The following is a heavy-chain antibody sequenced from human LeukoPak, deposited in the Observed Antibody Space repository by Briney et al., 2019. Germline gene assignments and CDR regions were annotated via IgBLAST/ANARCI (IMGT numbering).Heavy chain of an antibody. CDR2: IYYSGST. D-gene: IGHD6-13*01. CDR1: GGSISSYY. V-gene: IGHV4-59*01. Sequence: SETLSLTCTVSGGSISSYYWSWIRQPPGKGLEWIGYIYYSGSTNYNPSLKSRVTISVDTSKNQFSLKLSSVTAADTAVYYCAGVNPGYRPDAFDIWGQGTMVTVSS. J-gene: IGHJ3*02. CDR3: AGVNPGYRPDAFDI.